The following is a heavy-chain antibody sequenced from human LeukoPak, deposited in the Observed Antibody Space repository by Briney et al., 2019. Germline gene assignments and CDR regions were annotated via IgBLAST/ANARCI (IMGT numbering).Heavy chain of an antibody. J-gene: IGHJ6*03. V-gene: IGHV1-69*05. CDR3: ARDSSSSYYYYYMDV. CDR2: IIPIFGTA. D-gene: IGHD6-6*01. CDR1: GGTFSSYA. Sequence: SVNVSCKASGGTFSSYAFSWVRQAPGQGLEWMGRIIPIFGTANYAQKFQVRITITTDESTSTAYMELSSLRSEDTAVYYCARDSSSSYYYYYMDVWGKGTTVTVSS.